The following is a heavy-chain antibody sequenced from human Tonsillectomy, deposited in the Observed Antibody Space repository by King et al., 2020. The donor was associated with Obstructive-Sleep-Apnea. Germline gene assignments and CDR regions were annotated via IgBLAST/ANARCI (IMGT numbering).Heavy chain of an antibody. CDR3: TRNCHSDITMIISAFDI. Sequence: VQLVESGGGLVQPGRSLRLSCTASGFTFGDYAMSWFRQAPGKGLEWVRFIRSKAYGGTTEYAASVKGRFTISRDDSKSIAYLQMNSLKTEDTAVYYCTRNCHSDITMIISAFDIWGQGTMVTVSS. D-gene: IGHD3-22*01. CDR2: IRSKAYGGTT. V-gene: IGHV3-49*03. CDR1: GFTFGDYA. J-gene: IGHJ3*02.